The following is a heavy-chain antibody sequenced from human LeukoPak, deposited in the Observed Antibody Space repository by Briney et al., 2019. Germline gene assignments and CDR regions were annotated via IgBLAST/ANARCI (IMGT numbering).Heavy chain of an antibody. V-gene: IGHV3-74*01. CDR3: ARDADWNYFIDGMDV. D-gene: IGHD1-7*01. J-gene: IGHJ6*02. CDR2: INSVGSST. CDR1: GFTFSSYW. Sequence: GGSLRLSCAASGFTFSSYWMHWVRQAPGKGLVWVSRINSVGSSTSYADSVKGRFTISRDNAKNTLYLQMNSLRAEDTAVYYCARDADWNYFIDGMDVWGQGTTVTVSS.